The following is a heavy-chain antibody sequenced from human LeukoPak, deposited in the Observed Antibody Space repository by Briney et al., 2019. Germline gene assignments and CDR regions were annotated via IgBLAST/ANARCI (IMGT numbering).Heavy chain of an antibody. J-gene: IGHJ5*02. CDR1: GYTFTSYG. D-gene: IGHD3-3*01. V-gene: IGHV1-18*01. CDR2: ISTYNGNT. CDR3: ARVYGRGFWSGYYRPNWFDP. Sequence: ASVKVSCKASGYTFTSYGINWVRQAPGQGLEWMGWISTYNGNTNYAHKLQGRVTMTTDTSTSTAYMELSRLRSDDTAVYYCARVYGRGFWSGYYRPNWFDPWGQGTLVTVSS.